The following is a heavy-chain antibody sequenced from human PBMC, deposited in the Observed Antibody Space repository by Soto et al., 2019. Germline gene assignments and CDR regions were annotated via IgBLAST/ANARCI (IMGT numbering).Heavy chain of an antibody. CDR1: GGSISSYY. J-gene: IGHJ5*02. CDR3: ARLGGYYHSLDT. V-gene: IGHV4-59*08. CDR2: IYYSGST. Sequence: SETLSLTCTVSGGSISSYYWSWIRQPPGKGLEWIGYIYYSGSTNYNPSLKSRVTISVDGSKNQISLKLSSVTAGDTAFYYCARLGGYYHSLDTWGQGTLVTLSS. D-gene: IGHD3-22*01.